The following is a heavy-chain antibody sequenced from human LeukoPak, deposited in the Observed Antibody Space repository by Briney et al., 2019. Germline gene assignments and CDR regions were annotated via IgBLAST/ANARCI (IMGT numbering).Heavy chain of an antibody. J-gene: IGHJ1*01. CDR3: ARAWDYGDPGEIEH. CDR2: VSPYNGQG. CDR1: GYTFHNYA. Sequence: ASVKVSCKGSGYTFHNYAINWVRQAPGQGLEWMGWVSPYNGQGKYAQKFQGRVTLTTDTPATTAHMELRSLTSDDTAVYYCARAWDYGDPGEIEHWGQGTLVTVSS. V-gene: IGHV1-18*04. D-gene: IGHD4-17*01.